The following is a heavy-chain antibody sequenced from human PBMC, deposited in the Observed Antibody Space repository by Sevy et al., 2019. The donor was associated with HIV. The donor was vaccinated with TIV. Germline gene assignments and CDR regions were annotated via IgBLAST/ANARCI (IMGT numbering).Heavy chain of an antibody. V-gene: IGHV3-30-3*01. CDR3: ARDLESGEGAFDY. CDR2: ISYDGSNK. Sequence: GGSLRLSCAASGFTISRYAMHWVRQAPGKGLEWVAVISYDGSNKYYADSVKGRFTISRDNSKNTLYLQMNSLRAEDTAVYYCARDLESGEGAFDYWGQGTLVTVSS. J-gene: IGHJ4*02. D-gene: IGHD3-3*01. CDR1: GFTISRYA.